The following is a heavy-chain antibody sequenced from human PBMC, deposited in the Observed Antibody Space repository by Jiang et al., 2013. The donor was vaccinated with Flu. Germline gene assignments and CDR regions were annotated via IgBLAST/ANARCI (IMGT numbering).Heavy chain of an antibody. V-gene: IGHV4-34*01. Sequence: TCAVYGGSFSGYYWSWIRQPPGKGLEWIGEINHSGSTNYNPSLKSRVTISVDTSKNQFSLKLSSVTAADTAVYYCARQKGHQVRGVIAYYYYYYYMDVWGKGTTVTVSS. CDR2: INHSGST. D-gene: IGHD3-10*01. CDR3: ARQKGHQVRGVIAYYYYYYYMDV. J-gene: IGHJ6*03. CDR1: GGSFSGYY.